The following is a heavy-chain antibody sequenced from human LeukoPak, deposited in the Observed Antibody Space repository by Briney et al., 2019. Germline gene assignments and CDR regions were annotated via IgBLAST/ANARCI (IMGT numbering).Heavy chain of an antibody. CDR3: ARVRGYYYGSGSYYNNLYFDY. CDR1: GGSISSYY. Sequence: PSETLSLTCTVSGGSISSYYWSWIRRPPGKGLEWIGYIYYSGSTNYNPSLKSRVTISVDTSKNQFSLKLSSVTAADTAVYYCARVRGYYYGSGSYYNNLYFDYWGQGTPVTVSS. D-gene: IGHD3-10*01. V-gene: IGHV4-59*01. J-gene: IGHJ4*02. CDR2: IYYSGST.